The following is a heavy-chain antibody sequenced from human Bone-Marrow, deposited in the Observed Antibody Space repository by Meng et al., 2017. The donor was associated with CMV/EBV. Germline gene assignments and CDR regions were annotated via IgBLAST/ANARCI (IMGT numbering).Heavy chain of an antibody. CDR3: ARDTSGRGGRSYYYYGMDV. D-gene: IGHD1-26*01. CDR2: IRSSTTYI. Sequence: GESLKISCAASGFTFSSYGMNWVRQAPGRGLEWVSSIRSSTTYIYYADSVKGRFTISRDNAKNSLYLQTNSLRAEDTAVYYCARDTSGRGGRSYYYYGMDVWGQGTTVTVSS. CDR1: GFTFSSYG. J-gene: IGHJ6*01. V-gene: IGHV3-21*01.